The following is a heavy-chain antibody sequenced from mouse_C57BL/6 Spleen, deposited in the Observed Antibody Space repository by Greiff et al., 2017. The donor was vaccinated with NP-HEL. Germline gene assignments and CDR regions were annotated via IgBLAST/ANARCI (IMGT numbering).Heavy chain of an antibody. CDR2: IDPSDSYT. CDR1: GYTFTSYW. V-gene: IGHV1-50*01. CDR3: ARGYYYGSSRYAMED. J-gene: IGHJ4*01. D-gene: IGHD1-1*01. Sequence: VQLQQPGAELVKPGASVKLSCKASGYTFTSYWMQWVKQRPGQGLEWIGEIDPSDSYTNYNQKFKGKATLTVDTSSSTAYMQLSSLTSEDSAVYYCARGYYYGSSRYAMEDWGQGTSVTVAS.